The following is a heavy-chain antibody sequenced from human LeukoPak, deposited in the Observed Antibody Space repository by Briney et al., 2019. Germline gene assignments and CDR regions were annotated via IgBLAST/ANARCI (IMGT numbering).Heavy chain of an antibody. CDR1: GGSFSSTNW. J-gene: IGHJ4*02. Sequence: PSETLSLTCGVSGGSFSSTNWWIWVRQPPGKGLEWIGEFYHSGDTNYNPSLKSRVTLSVDKSKSQFSLSLRSVTAADTAVYYCAMRRGFHCSSTSCYGGFDFDYWGQGALITVSS. CDR3: AMRRGFHCSSTSCYGGFDFDY. V-gene: IGHV4-4*02. CDR2: FYHSGDT. D-gene: IGHD2-2*01.